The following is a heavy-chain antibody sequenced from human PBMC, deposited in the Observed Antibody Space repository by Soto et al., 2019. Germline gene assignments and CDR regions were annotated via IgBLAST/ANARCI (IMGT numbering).Heavy chain of an antibody. CDR2: IKSKSDGGTT. CDR3: VTSTKDLTDHYYLHGMDV. CDR1: GFTFSNAW. Sequence: EVELVESGGGLAKPGGSLRLSCAASGFTFSNAWMNWVRQGPGKGLEWVCRIKSKSDGGTTDYAAPVKGRFTISRDDSRNTLYLQMSSLKTEDTALYYCVTSTKDLTDHYYLHGMDVWGQGTTVTVSS. V-gene: IGHV3-15*07. J-gene: IGHJ6*02. D-gene: IGHD3-10*01.